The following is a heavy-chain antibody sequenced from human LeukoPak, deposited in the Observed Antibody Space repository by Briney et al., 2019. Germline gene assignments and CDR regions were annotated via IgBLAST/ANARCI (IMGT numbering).Heavy chain of an antibody. J-gene: IGHJ4*02. CDR3: VAAPGIHYFDY. Sequence: GGSLRLSCAPSGFTFCSYVKHWFRQAPGKGLEWVAVICDDGNCKYYADSVKGRFTISRDNSNNTLSLQMNSLRAEDTALYYCVAAPGIHYFDYWGQGTLVTVSS. CDR2: ICDDGNCK. V-gene: IGHV3-33*01. D-gene: IGHD6-13*01. CDR1: GFTFCSYV.